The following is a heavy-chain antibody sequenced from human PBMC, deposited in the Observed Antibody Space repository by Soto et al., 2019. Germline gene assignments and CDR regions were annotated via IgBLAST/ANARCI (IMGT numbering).Heavy chain of an antibody. CDR2: IYYSGST. Sequence: SETLSLTCTVSGGSVSSGSYYWSWIRQPPGKGLEWIGYIYYSGSTNYNPSLKSRVTISVDTSKNQFSLKLSSVTAADTAVHYCARDVRYSSSWSTYYYYGMDVWGQGTTVTVSS. D-gene: IGHD6-13*01. V-gene: IGHV4-61*01. CDR1: GGSVSSGSYY. CDR3: ARDVRYSSSWSTYYYYGMDV. J-gene: IGHJ6*02.